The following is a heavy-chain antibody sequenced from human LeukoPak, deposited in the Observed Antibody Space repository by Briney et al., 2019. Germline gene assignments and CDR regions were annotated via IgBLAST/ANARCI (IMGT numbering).Heavy chain of an antibody. CDR1: GDSVSSNSAA. CDR3: AREVFGGGYYDFWSGQPDFDY. CDR2: TYYRSKWYN. Sequence: SQTLSLTCAISGDSVSSNSAAWNWIRQSPSRGLEWLGRTYYRSKWYNDYAVSVKSRITINPDTSENQFSLQLNSVTPEDTAVYYCAREVFGGGYYDFWSGQPDFDYWGQGTLVTVSS. V-gene: IGHV6-1*01. J-gene: IGHJ4*02. D-gene: IGHD3-3*01.